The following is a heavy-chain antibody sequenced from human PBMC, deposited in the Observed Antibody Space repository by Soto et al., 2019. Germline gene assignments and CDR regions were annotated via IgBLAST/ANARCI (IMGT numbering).Heavy chain of an antibody. D-gene: IGHD2-15*01. V-gene: IGHV3-74*01. CDR3: AKDKWACSGGSCYPDAFDI. CDR1: GLTFSYYW. Sequence: GGSLRLSCEASGLTFSYYWMHWVRQVPGKGLVWVSHIHSDGTTTYYADSVKGRFTISRDNSKNTLYLQMNSLRAEDTAVYYCAKDKWACSGGSCYPDAFDIWGQGTMVTVSS. CDR2: IHSDGTTT. J-gene: IGHJ3*02.